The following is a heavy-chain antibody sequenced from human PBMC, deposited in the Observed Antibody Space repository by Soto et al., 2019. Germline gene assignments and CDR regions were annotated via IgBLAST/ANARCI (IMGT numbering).Heavy chain of an antibody. Sequence: EVQLVESGGGLVQSGGSLRLSCLASGFSLTPYWMSWVRQTPGKGLEWVAKINKDGSKRDYMESVEGRFTISRDNAKYSLSLKMYSLRVDDTAMYSCTRGDGRCSGGSCFFDSWGQGTMVTVAS. CDR1: GFSLTPYW. J-gene: IGHJ4*02. CDR2: INKDGSKR. CDR3: TRGDGRCSGGSCFFDS. D-gene: IGHD2-15*01. V-gene: IGHV3-7*01.